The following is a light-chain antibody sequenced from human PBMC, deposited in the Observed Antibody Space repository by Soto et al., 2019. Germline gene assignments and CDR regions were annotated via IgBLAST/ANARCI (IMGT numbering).Light chain of an antibody. Sequence: IVMAQSPATLSVCREGRATPSCTASQSISNLLAWYQQKPGQAPRLLMYGASTRATGFPDRFSGSGSGTEFTLTISSAHSEDFAVYYCQQYYDWPITFGQGTRLEIK. J-gene: IGKJ5*01. V-gene: IGKV3-15*01. CDR3: QQYYDWPIT. CDR2: GAS. CDR1: QSISNL.